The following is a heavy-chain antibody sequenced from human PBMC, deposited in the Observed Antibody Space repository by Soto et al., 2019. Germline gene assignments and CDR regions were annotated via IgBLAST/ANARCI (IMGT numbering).Heavy chain of an antibody. CDR2: LYNTGST. V-gene: IGHV4-59*12. J-gene: IGHJ4*02. CDR1: GASIRRYY. Sequence: ASETLSLTCTVSGASIRRYYWSWIRQSPGKGLEWIGYLYNTGSTSYNPSLKSRVTISVDTSKNQFSLKLSSVTAADTAVYYCARGWEIVVVTAAADYFDYWGQGTLVTV. CDR3: ARGWEIVVVTAAADYFDY. D-gene: IGHD2-21*02.